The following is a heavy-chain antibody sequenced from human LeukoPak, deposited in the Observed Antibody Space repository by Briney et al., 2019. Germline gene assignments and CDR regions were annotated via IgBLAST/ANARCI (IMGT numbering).Heavy chain of an antibody. CDR3: ARDNDYGGKRGDNWFAP. J-gene: IGHJ5*02. D-gene: IGHD4-23*01. CDR2: ISAYNGNT. CDR1: GYTFTSYG. Sequence: ASVKVSCKASGYTFTSYGISWVRQAPGQGLEWMGWISAYNGNTNYAQKLQGRVTMTTDTSTSTAYMELRSLRSDDTAVYYCARDNDYGGKRGDNWFAPWGQGTLVIVSS. V-gene: IGHV1-18*01.